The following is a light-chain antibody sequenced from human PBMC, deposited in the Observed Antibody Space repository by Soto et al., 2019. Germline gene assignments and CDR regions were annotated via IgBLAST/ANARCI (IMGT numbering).Light chain of an antibody. V-gene: IGKV3-15*01. CDR2: GAS. CDR1: QSVSSD. Sequence: EIVLTQSPCTLSLSPVERATLSCRASQSVSSDYLAWYQQRPGQAPRLLIYGASTRATGIPARFSGSGSGTEFTLTISSLQSEDFAVYYCQQYNNWLRTFGQGTRLEIK. CDR3: QQYNNWLRT. J-gene: IGKJ5*01.